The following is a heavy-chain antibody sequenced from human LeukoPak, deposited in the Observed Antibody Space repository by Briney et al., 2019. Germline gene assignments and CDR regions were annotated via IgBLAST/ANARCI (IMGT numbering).Heavy chain of an antibody. CDR2: ISWDGGST. V-gene: IGHV3-43D*03. J-gene: IGHJ4*02. Sequence: GGSLRLSCAASGFTFDDYAMHWVRQAPGKGLEWVSLISWDGGSTYYAGSVKGRFTISRGNSKNSLYLQMNSLRAEDTALYYCAKDSRSIAAAGNFDYWGQGTLVTVSS. D-gene: IGHD6-13*01. CDR1: GFTFDDYA. CDR3: AKDSRSIAAAGNFDY.